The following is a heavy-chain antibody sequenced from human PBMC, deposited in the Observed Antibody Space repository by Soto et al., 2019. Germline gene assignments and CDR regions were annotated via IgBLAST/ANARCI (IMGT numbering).Heavy chain of an antibody. CDR1: GFDFSNTW. D-gene: IGHD1-20*01. CDR2: INSDGTSI. Sequence: PGGSLRLSCAASGFDFSNTWIHWVRQVPGKGLVWVSRINSDGTSIIYADSVKGRFTLSRDNAKNTVYLQMSSLRVEDTALYYCAKDWYNTIDFWGQGTPVTVSS. J-gene: IGHJ4*02. V-gene: IGHV3-74*01. CDR3: AKDWYNTIDF.